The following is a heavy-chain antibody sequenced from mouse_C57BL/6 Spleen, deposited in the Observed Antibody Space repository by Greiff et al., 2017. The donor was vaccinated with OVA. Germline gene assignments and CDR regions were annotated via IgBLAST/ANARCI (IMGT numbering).Heavy chain of an antibody. V-gene: IGHV1-50*01. D-gene: IGHD2-5*01. CDR2: IDPSDSYT. Sequence: QVQLKQPGAELVKPGASVKLSCKASGYTFTSYWMQWVKQRPGQGLEWIGEIDPSDSYTNYNQKFKGKATLTVDTSSSTAYMQLSSLTSEDSAVYYCARRAYYSNFYWYFDVWGTGTTVTVSS. CDR1: GYTFTSYW. CDR3: ARRAYYSNFYWYFDV. J-gene: IGHJ1*03.